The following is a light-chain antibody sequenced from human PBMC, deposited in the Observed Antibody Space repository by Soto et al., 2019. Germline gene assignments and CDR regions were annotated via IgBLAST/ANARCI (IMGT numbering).Light chain of an antibody. CDR2: RNN. V-gene: IGLV1-47*01. J-gene: IGLJ2*01. CDR3: AAWDDSLSGHVV. CDR1: SSNIGINY. Sequence: QSVLTQPPSASGTPGQRVTISCSGSSSNIGINYVYWYQQLPGTAPKLLIYRNNQRPSGVPDRFSGSKSGTSASLAISGLRSEDEADYYCAAWDDSLSGHVVFGRGTKLTVL.